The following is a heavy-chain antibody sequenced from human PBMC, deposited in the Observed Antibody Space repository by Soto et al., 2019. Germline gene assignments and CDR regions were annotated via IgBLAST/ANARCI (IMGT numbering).Heavy chain of an antibody. V-gene: IGHV1-69*10. CDR1: GGTFSTTA. CDR3: ARDSHYDGGWFNH. Sequence: SVKVSCKASGGTFSTTAITWVRQAPGKGLEWMGGIVPIFGIPKYAQKFQGRLAITADKSTNTAYMELISLRSEATAVYYCARDSHYDGGWFNHWG. D-gene: IGHD3-3*01. CDR2: IVPIFGIP. J-gene: IGHJ5*02.